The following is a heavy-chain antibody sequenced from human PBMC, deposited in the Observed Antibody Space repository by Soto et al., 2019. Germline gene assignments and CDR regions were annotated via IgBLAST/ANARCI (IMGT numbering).Heavy chain of an antibody. CDR1: GYTFTSYD. V-gene: IGHV1-8*01. J-gene: IGHJ4*02. CDR3: ARSTNDYGDRH. Sequence: QVQLVQSGAEVKKPGASVKVSCKASGYTFTSYDITWVRQATGQGLERKGWMNPNSGNTGYAQKFQGRVTMTRYTSIMTAYMELSSLRSEDTAVYYCARSTNDYGDRHWGQGTLVTVSS. D-gene: IGHD4-17*01. CDR2: MNPNSGNT.